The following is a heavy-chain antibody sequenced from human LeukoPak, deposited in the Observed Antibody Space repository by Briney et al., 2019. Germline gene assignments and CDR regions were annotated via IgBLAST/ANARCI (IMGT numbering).Heavy chain of an antibody. Sequence: PGGSLRLSCAASGFTFSTYWMNWVRQAPGKGLEWVANIKEDGSEKYYVDSVKGRFTISRDNAKNTLYLQMNRLRAEDTAVYYCARDRATVTPMDFWGQGTTVTVSS. D-gene: IGHD4-17*01. CDR3: ARDRATVTPMDF. CDR2: IKEDGSEK. V-gene: IGHV3-7*01. J-gene: IGHJ6*02. CDR1: GFTFSTYW.